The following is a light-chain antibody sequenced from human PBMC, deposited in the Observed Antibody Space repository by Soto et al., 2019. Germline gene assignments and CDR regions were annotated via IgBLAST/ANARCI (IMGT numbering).Light chain of an antibody. J-gene: IGKJ4*01. CDR1: QSVSSN. CDR3: LQDYNYPPT. CDR2: VAS. Sequence: EIVMTQSPATLSVSPGERATLSCRASQSVSSNLAWYQQKPGQTPRLLIYVASTRATGVPARFTGSGSGTEFTLTITSLQPEDFATYYCLQDYNYPPTFGGGTKVDIK. V-gene: IGKV3-15*01.